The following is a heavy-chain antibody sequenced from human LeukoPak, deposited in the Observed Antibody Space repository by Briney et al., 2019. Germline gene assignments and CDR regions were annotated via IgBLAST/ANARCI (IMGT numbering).Heavy chain of an antibody. CDR2: ISYSGSTT. Sequence: SETLSLTCTVSGGSISSYYWGWIRQPPGKGLEWIATISYSGSTTSYNPSLKSRVTISADTSKNQFSLKLNSVTAADTAVYYCVRRTSGSYSDYWGQGTLVTVSS. D-gene: IGHD1-26*01. CDR3: VRRTSGSYSDY. V-gene: IGHV4-39*01. J-gene: IGHJ4*02. CDR1: GGSISSYY.